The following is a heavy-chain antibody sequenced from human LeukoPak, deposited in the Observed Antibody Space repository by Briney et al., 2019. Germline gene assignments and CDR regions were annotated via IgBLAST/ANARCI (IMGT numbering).Heavy chain of an antibody. Sequence: SRYYADSVKGRFTVSRDNSKNTLFLQMNRLRADDTAVYYCAQEGHGLGSYYLPYWGQGTLVTVSS. J-gene: IGHJ4*02. CDR2: SR. CDR3: AQEGHGLGSYYLPY. D-gene: IGHD3-10*01. V-gene: IGHV3-23*01.